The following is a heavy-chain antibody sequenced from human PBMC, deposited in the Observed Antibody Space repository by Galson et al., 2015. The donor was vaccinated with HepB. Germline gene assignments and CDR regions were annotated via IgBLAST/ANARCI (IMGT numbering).Heavy chain of an antibody. D-gene: IGHD2-2*01. Sequence: SVKVSCKASGYTFTSYGISWVRQAPGQGLEWMGWISAYNGNTNYAQKLQGRVTMTTDTSTSTAYMELRSLRSDDTAVYYCARDPGGGKYQKTTFDYWGQGTLVTVSS. CDR2: ISAYNGNT. J-gene: IGHJ4*02. CDR1: GYTFTSYG. V-gene: IGHV1-18*04. CDR3: ARDPGGGKYQKTTFDY.